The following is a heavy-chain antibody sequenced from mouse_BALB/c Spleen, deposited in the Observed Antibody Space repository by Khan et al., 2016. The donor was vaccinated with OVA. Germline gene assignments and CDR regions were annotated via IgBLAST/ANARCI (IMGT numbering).Heavy chain of an antibody. CDR1: GYTFTDFT. V-gene: IGHV1S137*01. CDR3: ARGGGGNRFAY. Sequence: QVQLKQSGAELVRPGVSVKISCKGSGYTFTDFTMHWVKQSHAMSLEWIGVISTYYGDATYNQKLKDKATMTVDKSSSTAYMELARLTSEDSAIYSCARGGGGNRFAYWGQGTLVTVSA. J-gene: IGHJ3*01. CDR2: ISTYYGDA.